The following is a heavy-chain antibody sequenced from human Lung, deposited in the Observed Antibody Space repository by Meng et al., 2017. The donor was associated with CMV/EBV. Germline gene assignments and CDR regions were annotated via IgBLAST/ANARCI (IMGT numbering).Heavy chain of an antibody. J-gene: IGHJ6*02. V-gene: IGHV4-59*01. Sequence: GSLSLSXTVTGGSISSYYWSWIRQPPGKGREWIGYIYYSGSTNYNPSLKSRVTISVDTSKNQFSLKLSSVTAADTAVYYCASVTGSSDSSGYCCYYGMDVWGQGTTVTVSS. CDR3: ASVTGSSDSSGYCCYYGMDV. D-gene: IGHD3-22*01. CDR2: IYYSGST. CDR1: GGSISSYY.